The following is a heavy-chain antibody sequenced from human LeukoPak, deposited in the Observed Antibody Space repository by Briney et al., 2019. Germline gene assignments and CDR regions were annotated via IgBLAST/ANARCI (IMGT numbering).Heavy chain of an antibody. J-gene: IGHJ5*02. CDR3: AREREPYGSGSYFVTNWFDP. CDR1: GYTFTGYY. D-gene: IGHD3-10*01. CDR2: INRNSGGT. Sequence: ASVKVSCKASGYTFTGYYMHWVRQAPGQGLEWMGWINRNSGGTNYAQKFQGRVTMTRDTSISTAYMELSRLRSDDTAVYYCAREREPYGSGSYFVTNWFDPWGQGTLVTVSS. V-gene: IGHV1-2*02.